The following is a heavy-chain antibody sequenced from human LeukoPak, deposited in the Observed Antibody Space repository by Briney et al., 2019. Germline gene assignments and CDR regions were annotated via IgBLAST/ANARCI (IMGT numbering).Heavy chain of an antibody. V-gene: IGHV4-4*07. D-gene: IGHD6-19*01. CDR1: GVSISSYY. J-gene: IGHJ4*02. CDR2: IHTSGST. CDR3: ARVSRTTLIAVAFHFDY. Sequence: SETLSLTCTVSGVSISSYYWSWIRQPAGKGLEWIGRIHTSGSTNYNPSLKSRVTMSVDTSKNQFSLKLSSVTAADTAVYYCARVSRTTLIAVAFHFDYWGQGTLVTVSS.